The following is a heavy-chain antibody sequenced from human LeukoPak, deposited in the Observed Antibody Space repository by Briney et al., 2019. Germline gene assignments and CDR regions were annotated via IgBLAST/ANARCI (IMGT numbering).Heavy chain of an antibody. CDR2: IYHSGST. CDR1: GYSISSGYY. V-gene: IGHV4-38-2*02. Sequence: SETLSLTCTVSGYSISSGYYWGWIRQPPGKGLEWIGSIYHSGSTYYNPSLKSRVTISVDTSKNQFSLKLSSVTAADTAVYYCARVRPGYCSSTSCYRFYYYYMDVWGKGTTVTVSS. D-gene: IGHD2-2*02. J-gene: IGHJ6*03. CDR3: ARVRPGYCSSTSCYRFYYYYMDV.